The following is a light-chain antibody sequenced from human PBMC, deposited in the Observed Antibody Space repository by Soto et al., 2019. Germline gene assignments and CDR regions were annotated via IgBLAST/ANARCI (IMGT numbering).Light chain of an antibody. J-gene: IGKJ1*01. CDR2: GAS. V-gene: IGKV3-20*01. Sequence: EIVLTQSPGTLSLSPGERATLSCRASQSVSRSLLAWYQQKPGQAPRLLIYGASSRATGIPDRFSGSGSGTDFTLSISRLEPESFAVYFCQQYDSSSWTFGQRTKVEI. CDR1: QSVSRSL. CDR3: QQYDSSSWT.